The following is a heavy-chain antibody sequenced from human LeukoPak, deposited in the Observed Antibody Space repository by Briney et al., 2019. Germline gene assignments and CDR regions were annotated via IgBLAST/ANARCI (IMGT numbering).Heavy chain of an antibody. Sequence: GESLKISCKGSGYSFTSYWIGWVRQMPGKGLEWMGIIYPGDSDTRYSPSFQGQVTISADKSISTAYLQWSSLKASDTAMYYCARSFGVVIKCWYYFDYWGQGTLVTVSS. D-gene: IGHD3-3*01. CDR3: ARSFGVVIKCWYYFDY. CDR2: IYPGDSDT. V-gene: IGHV5-51*01. J-gene: IGHJ4*02. CDR1: GYSFTSYW.